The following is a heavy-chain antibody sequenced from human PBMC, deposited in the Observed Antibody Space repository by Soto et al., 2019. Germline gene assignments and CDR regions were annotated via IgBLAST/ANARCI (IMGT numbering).Heavy chain of an antibody. CDR3: ATSLVTSRTRVVY. J-gene: IGHJ4*02. V-gene: IGHV4-31*03. CDR1: GGSIYTGGFY. D-gene: IGHD1-26*01. Sequence: QVQLQESGPGLVKPSQTLSLTCSVSGGSIYTGGFYWSWIRQLPGKGLEWLGYIYYTGSTQYTPSLKSRLTISQDTSDNQFSLRLTAVTAADTAVYYCATSLVTSRTRVVYWGQGTLVTVSS. CDR2: IYYTGST.